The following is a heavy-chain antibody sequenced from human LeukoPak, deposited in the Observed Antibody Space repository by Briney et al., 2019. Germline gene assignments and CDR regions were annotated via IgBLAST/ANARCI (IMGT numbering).Heavy chain of an antibody. CDR1: GFTFSSYA. J-gene: IGHJ3*02. D-gene: IGHD5/OR15-5a*01. V-gene: IGHV3-23*01. Sequence: GGSLRLSCAASGFTFSSYAMNWVRQAPGKGLEWDSVISGSGGNTYYGDSVKGRFTISRDNSKNTLYLQMNSLGADDTAVYYCAKESTSRAFDIWGQGTMVTVSS. CDR3: AKESTSRAFDI. CDR2: ISGSGGNT.